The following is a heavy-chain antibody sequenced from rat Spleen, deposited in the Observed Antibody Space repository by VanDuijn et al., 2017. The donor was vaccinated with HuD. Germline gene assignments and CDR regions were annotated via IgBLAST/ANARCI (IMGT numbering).Heavy chain of an antibody. J-gene: IGHJ3*01. D-gene: IGHD1-1*01. V-gene: IGHV5-25*01. CDR3: ARVGRSRLQGVAN. CDR1: IFTLSNYY. Sequence: EVQMVESGGGLVKPGRSLKLSCAASIFTLSNYYMAWVRQAPTKGLEWVASISPSGGNTYYPDSVKGRFTISRDNAKNNLYLQMDSRRSEGSATYYCARVGRSRLQGVANGGQGTLVTVSS. CDR2: ISPSGGNT.